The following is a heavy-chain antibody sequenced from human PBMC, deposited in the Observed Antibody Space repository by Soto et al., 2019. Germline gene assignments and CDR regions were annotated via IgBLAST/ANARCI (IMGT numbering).Heavy chain of an antibody. V-gene: IGHV3-23*01. Sequence: GGSLRLSCAASGFTFSSYAMSWVRQAPGKGLEWVSGISGSGGTTYYTDSVKGRFTISRDNSKNTVYLQMNSLRAEDTAIYYCAKHRDGKQSLTHWFDPWGQGTLVTVSS. CDR3: AKHRDGKQSLTHWFDP. CDR2: ISGSGGTT. CDR1: GFTFSSYA. J-gene: IGHJ5*02.